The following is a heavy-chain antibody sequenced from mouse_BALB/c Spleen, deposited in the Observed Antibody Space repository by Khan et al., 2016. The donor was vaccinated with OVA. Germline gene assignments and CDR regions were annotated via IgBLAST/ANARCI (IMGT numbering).Heavy chain of an antibody. J-gene: IGHJ4*01. V-gene: IGHV2-6-1*01. CDR3: ARQPYDHDNIMDD. CDR2: IWSDGST. CDR1: GFSLTNYG. Sequence: QVQLKESGPGLAAPSQSLSITCTISGFSLTNYGVHWVRQPPGKGLEWLVVIWSDGSTNYNSVLKSRLTITKDNSQSQVFLKMNSLQTDDTAIYFGARQPYDHDNIMDDWGQGTSVTVSA. D-gene: IGHD1-1*01.